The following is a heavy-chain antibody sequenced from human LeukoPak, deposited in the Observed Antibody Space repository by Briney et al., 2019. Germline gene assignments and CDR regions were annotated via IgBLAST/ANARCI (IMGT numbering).Heavy chain of an antibody. J-gene: IGHJ4*02. CDR3: AKGYSGYDLVDY. CDR1: GFTFSSYS. Sequence: GGSLRLSCAASGFTFSSYSMNWVRQAPGKGLEWVSYISSSSSYIDYADSVKGRFTISRDNAKNTLYLQMNSLRAEDAAVYYCAKGYSGYDLVDYWGQGTLVTVSS. D-gene: IGHD5-12*01. V-gene: IGHV3-21*01. CDR2: ISSSSSYI.